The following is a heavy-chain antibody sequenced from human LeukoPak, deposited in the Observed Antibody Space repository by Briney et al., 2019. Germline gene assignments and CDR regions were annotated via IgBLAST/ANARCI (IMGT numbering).Heavy chain of an antibody. V-gene: IGHV3-33*01. CDR2: IWYDGSNK. J-gene: IGHJ4*02. CDR3: AREYHSGWYYFDY. Sequence: PGGSLRLSCAASGFTFSSYCMHWVRQAPGKGLEWVAVIWYDGSNKYYADSVKGRFTISRDNSKNTLYLQMNSLRAEDTAVYYCAREYHSGWYYFDYWGQGTLVTVSS. D-gene: IGHD6-19*01. CDR1: GFTFSSYC.